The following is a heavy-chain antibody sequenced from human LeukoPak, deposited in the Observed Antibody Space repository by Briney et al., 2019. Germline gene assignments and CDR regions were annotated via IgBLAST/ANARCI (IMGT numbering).Heavy chain of an antibody. Sequence: PGGSLRLSCAASGFTFSSYAMHWVRQAPGKGLEWVAVISYDGSNKYYADSVKGRFTISRDNSKNTLYLQMNSLGAEDTAVYYCARDRDYYHYYMHVWGKGTTVTVSS. CDR2: ISYDGSNK. D-gene: IGHD3-10*01. J-gene: IGHJ6*03. CDR1: GFTFSSYA. V-gene: IGHV3-30-3*01. CDR3: ARDRDYYHYYMHV.